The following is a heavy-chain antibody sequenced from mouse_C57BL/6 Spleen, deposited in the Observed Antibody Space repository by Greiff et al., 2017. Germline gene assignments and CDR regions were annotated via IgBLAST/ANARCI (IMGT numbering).Heavy chain of an antibody. V-gene: IGHV1-52*01. J-gene: IGHJ3*01. Sequence: VQLQQPGAELVRPGSSVKLSCKASGYTFTSYWMHWVKQRPIQGLEWIGNIDPSDSDTHYTHKFKDKATLTVDKSSSTAYLQLSSLTSVDSAVYYDASEGDCGSRSHFADWGQGTLVTVSA. CDR1: GYTFTSYW. D-gene: IGHD1-1*01. CDR3: ASEGDCGSRSHFAD. CDR2: IDPSDSDT.